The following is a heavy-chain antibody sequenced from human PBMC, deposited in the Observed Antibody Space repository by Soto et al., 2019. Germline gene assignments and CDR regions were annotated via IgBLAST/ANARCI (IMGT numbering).Heavy chain of an antibody. CDR3: TKVGLRHFEL. J-gene: IGHJ2*01. V-gene: IGHV3-23*01. Sequence: PGGSLRLSCAASGFTFSSDAMSWVRQAPGKGLEWVSAISGRGGSTYYADSVKGRFTISRDNSKNTLYLQMNSLSAEDTAVYYCTKVGLRHFELWGRGTLVTVSS. D-gene: IGHD4-17*01. CDR2: ISGRGGST. CDR1: GFTFSSDA.